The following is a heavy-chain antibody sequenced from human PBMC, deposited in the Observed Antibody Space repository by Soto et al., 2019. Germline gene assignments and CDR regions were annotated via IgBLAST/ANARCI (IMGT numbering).Heavy chain of an antibody. CDR2: IYSDGST. D-gene: IGHD3-3*01. J-gene: IGHJ4*02. CDR3: ATGGITIIGVPTLLAY. CDR1: GLTVSSNY. Sequence: GGSLRLSCAASGLTVSSNYMSWVRQAPGKGPEWVSVIYSDGSTYYADAVKGRFSFSRDNAKNTLHLQMNRLRAEDTAVYYCATGGITIIGVPTLLAYWGQGTLVTVSS. V-gene: IGHV3-53*01.